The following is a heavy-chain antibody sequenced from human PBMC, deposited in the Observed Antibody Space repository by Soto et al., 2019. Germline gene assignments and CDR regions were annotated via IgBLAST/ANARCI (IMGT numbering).Heavy chain of an antibody. CDR1: GYSFTSYW. J-gene: IGHJ4*02. CDR3: ARFADGVATASYFDY. V-gene: IGHV5-51*01. Sequence: GESLNISCRGSGYSFTSYWIGWVLHMPGKGLEWMGIIYPGDSDTRYSPSFQGQVTISADKSISTAYLQWSSLKASDTAMYYCARFADGVATASYFDYWGQGTLVTVS. CDR2: IYPGDSDT. D-gene: IGHD5-12*01.